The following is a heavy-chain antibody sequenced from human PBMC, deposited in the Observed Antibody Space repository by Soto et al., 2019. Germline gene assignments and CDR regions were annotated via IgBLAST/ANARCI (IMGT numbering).Heavy chain of an antibody. Sequence: GASVKVSCKAPGYTFTGYYMHWVRQAPGQGLEWMGWINPNSGGTNYAQKFQGWVTMTRDTSISTAYMELSRLRSDDTAVYYCARVSHHYYDSSRRAFDIWGQGTMVTVSS. V-gene: IGHV1-2*04. CDR1: GYTFTGYY. CDR2: INPNSGGT. J-gene: IGHJ3*02. D-gene: IGHD3-22*01. CDR3: ARVSHHYYDSSRRAFDI.